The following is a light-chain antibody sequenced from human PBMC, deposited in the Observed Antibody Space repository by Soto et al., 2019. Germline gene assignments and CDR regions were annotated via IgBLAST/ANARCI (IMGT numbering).Light chain of an antibody. CDR3: SSYSSSSTPYV. V-gene: IGLV2-14*01. Sequence: QSALTQPASVSGSPGQSITISCTGSISDFVIYNYVSWYQQHPGKAPKLMLYGVSNRPSGVSNRFSGSKSGNTASLTISGLQAEDEADYYCSSYSSSSTPYVLGTGTKLTVL. CDR1: ISDFVIYNY. J-gene: IGLJ1*01. CDR2: GVS.